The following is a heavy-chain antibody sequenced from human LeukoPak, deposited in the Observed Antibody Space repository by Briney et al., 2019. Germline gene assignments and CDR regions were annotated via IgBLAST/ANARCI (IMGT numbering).Heavy chain of an antibody. V-gene: IGHV3-30-3*01. CDR2: ISYDGSNK. J-gene: IGHJ4*02. CDR3: ARVRAVVPAAMEGYFDY. Sequence: PGRSLRLSCAASGFTFSSYAMHWVRQAPGKGLEWVAVISYDGSNKYYADSVKGRFTISRDNSKNTLYLQMNSLRAEDTAVYYCARVRAVVPAAMEGYFDYWGQGTLVTVSS. D-gene: IGHD2-2*01. CDR1: GFTFSSYA.